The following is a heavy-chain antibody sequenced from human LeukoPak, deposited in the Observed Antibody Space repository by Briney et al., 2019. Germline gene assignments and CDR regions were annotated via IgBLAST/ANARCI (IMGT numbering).Heavy chain of an antibody. CDR2: MNPNSGNT. J-gene: IGHJ4*02. V-gene: IGHV1-8*01. Sequence: GASVKVSCRASGYTFTSYDINWVRQATGQGLEWMGWMNPNSGNTGYAQEFQGRVTMTRNTSISTAYMELSSLRSEDTAVYYCARHGVTMVRGGNFDYWGQGTLVTVSS. CDR3: ARHGVTMVRGGNFDY. CDR1: GYTFTSYD. D-gene: IGHD3-10*01.